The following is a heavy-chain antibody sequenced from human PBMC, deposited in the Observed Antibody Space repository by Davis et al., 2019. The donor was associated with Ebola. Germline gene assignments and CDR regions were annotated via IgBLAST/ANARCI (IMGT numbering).Heavy chain of an antibody. J-gene: IGHJ4*02. CDR2: ISGDESTT. CDR3: ARTQFYFDS. V-gene: IGHV3-74*01. CDR1: GFSFSNYR. Sequence: PGGSLRLSCAASGFSFSNYRMHWVRQAPGKGLVWVSRISGDESTTDYADSVKGRFTISRDNVKNMLYLQMNSLRAEDTAVYYCARTQFYFDSWGQGTLVTVSS.